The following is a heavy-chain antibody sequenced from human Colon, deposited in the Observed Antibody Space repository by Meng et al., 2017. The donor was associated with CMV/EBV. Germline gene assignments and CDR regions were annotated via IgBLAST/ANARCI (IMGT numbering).Heavy chain of an antibody. V-gene: IGHV4-4*07. CDR3: AVQPCYDGYCYFDY. CDR1: GVSFSHYY. J-gene: IGHJ4*02. Sequence: QVQLQESGPGLVKPSETLSLTCTVSGVSFSHYYWSWIRQPAGKGPEWIGRIYIRGGTNYNPSLKSRVTMSVDTSKNQFSLKLSSMTAADTAVYYCAVQPCYDGYCYFDYWGQGTLVTVSS. CDR2: IYIRGGT. D-gene: IGHD5-18*01.